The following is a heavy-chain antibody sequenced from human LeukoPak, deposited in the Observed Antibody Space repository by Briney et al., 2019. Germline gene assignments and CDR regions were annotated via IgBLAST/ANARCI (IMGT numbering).Heavy chain of an antibody. CDR2: ISYDGSNK. CDR3: AKAWDYYGSGRDLGFDY. V-gene: IGHV3-30-3*01. CDR1: GFTFSSYA. J-gene: IGHJ4*02. Sequence: GGSLRLSCAASGFTFSSYAMHWVRQAPGKGLEWVAVISYDGSNKYYADSVKGRFTISRDNSKNTLYLQMNSLRAEDTAVYYCAKAWDYYGSGRDLGFDYWGQGTLVTVSS. D-gene: IGHD3-10*01.